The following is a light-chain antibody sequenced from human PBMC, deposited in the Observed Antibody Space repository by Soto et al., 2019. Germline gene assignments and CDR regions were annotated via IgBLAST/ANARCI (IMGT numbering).Light chain of an antibody. CDR2: LGS. Sequence: DIVMTQSPLSLPVIPGEPASISCRSGQSLLHSNGYNYLDWYLQKPGQSPQLLIYLGSNRASGVPDRFSGSGSGTDFTLKISRVEAEDVGVYYCMQALQTPYPFGQGTKLAIK. CDR3: MQALQTPYP. V-gene: IGKV2-28*01. J-gene: IGKJ2*01. CDR1: QSLLHSNGYNY.